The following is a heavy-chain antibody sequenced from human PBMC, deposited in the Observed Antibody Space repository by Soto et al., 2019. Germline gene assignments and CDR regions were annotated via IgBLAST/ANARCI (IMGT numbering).Heavy chain of an antibody. D-gene: IGHD2-21*01. J-gene: IGHJ6*02. Sequence: SVKVSCKASGGTFSSYAISWVRQAPGQGLEWMGGIIPIFGTANYAQKFQGRVTITADESTSTAYMELSSLRSEDTAVYYCARGGIREIATTLEYYYYGMDVWCQGTTVTGS. CDR2: IIPIFGTA. V-gene: IGHV1-69*13. CDR3: ARGGIREIATTLEYYYYGMDV. CDR1: GGTFSSYA.